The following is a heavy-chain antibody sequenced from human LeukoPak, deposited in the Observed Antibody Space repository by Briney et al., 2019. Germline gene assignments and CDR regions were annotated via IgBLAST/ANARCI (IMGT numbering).Heavy chain of an antibody. CDR1: GGSISSYY. D-gene: IGHD6-13*01. CDR3: ARSYSSWYESDY. Sequence: SETLSLTCTVSGGSISSYYWNWIRQPPGKGLEWIGYIFYSGSTNYNPPLKSRVIISVDTSKNQFSLTLSSVTAADTAVYYCARSYSSWYESDYWGQGALVTVSS. V-gene: IGHV4-59*01. J-gene: IGHJ4*02. CDR2: IFYSGST.